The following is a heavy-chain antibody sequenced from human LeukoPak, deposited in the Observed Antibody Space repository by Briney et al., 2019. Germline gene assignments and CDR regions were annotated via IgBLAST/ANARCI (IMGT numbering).Heavy chain of an antibody. CDR3: ARSSGWYMARPGAFDI. Sequence: GGSLTLSCAASGFTFSSYSMNWLPQAPGKGLEWVSSITSSSSYIYYADSVKGRFTISRDNAKNSLYLKMNSLRAEDTAVYYCARSSGWYMARPGAFDIWGGGTIVPVPS. J-gene: IGHJ3*02. CDR2: ITSSSSYI. CDR1: GFTFSSYS. D-gene: IGHD6-19*01. V-gene: IGHV3-21*01.